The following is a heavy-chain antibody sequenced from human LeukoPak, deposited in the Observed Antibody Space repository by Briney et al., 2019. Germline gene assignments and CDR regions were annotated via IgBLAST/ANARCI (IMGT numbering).Heavy chain of an antibody. CDR3: ARIRTAYYYDSSGYYYSSRNAFDI. CDR1: GFTFSSYS. J-gene: IGHJ3*02. Sequence: GGSLRLSCAASGFTFSSYSMNWVRQAPGKGLEWVSSIGSSSSYIYYADSVKGRFTISRDNAKNSLYLQMNSLRAEDTAVYYCARIRTAYYYDSSGYYYSSRNAFDIWGQGTMVTVSS. CDR2: IGSSSSYI. V-gene: IGHV3-21*01. D-gene: IGHD3-22*01.